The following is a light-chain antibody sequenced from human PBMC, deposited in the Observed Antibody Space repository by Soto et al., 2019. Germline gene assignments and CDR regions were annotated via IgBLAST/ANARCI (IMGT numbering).Light chain of an antibody. CDR3: QHYNNWPLT. J-gene: IGKJ4*01. V-gene: IGKV3-15*01. CDR2: GAS. Sequence: EIVMTQSPATLSVSPGERVTLSCRASQRVTNAIAWYQQKPGQPPRLLIYGASTRATGIPARFSGSGSGTEFTLTISSLQSEDFAVYYCQHYNNWPLTFGGGTKVEIK. CDR1: QRVTNA.